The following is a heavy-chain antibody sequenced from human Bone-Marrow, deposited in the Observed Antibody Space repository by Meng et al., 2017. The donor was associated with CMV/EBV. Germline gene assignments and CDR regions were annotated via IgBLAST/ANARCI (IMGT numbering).Heavy chain of an antibody. CDR2: INWNGGST. J-gene: IGHJ4*02. CDR1: GFTFSSYA. D-gene: IGHD3-22*01. V-gene: IGHV3-20*04. CDR3: ARLGSGYYTDY. Sequence: GESLKISCAASGFTFSSYAMSWVRQAPGKGLEWVSGINWNGGSTGYADSVKGRFTISRDNAKNSLYLQMNSLRAEDTALYYCARLGSGYYTDYWGQGTRVTGSS.